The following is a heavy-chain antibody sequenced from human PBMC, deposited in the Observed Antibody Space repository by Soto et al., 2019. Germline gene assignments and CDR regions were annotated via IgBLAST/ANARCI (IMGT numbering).Heavy chain of an antibody. CDR1: GDSMRKSD. CDR3: ARATPRFGGFDL. V-gene: IGHV4-59*08. J-gene: IGHJ3*01. Sequence: ASGTLSLTSAVPGDSMRKSDRNWIRQPPGKGLEWIGYIFYSGPTNYNPSLKSRVTISEDTSKNQFSLTLTSVTAADTAVYYCARATPRFGGFDLWGQGTMVT. CDR2: IFYSGPT. D-gene: IGHD3-10*01.